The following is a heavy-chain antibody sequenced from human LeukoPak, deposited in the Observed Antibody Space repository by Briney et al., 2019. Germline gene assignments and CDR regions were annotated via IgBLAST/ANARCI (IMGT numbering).Heavy chain of an antibody. Sequence: ASVKVSCKASGYTFTGYYMHWVRQAPGQGLEWMGWINPNSGGTNYAQKFQGRVTMTRDTSISTAYMELSRLRSDDTAVYYCARDAPRSSCWFDPWGQGTLVTVSS. D-gene: IGHD6-6*01. CDR2: INPNSGGT. V-gene: IGHV1-2*02. CDR1: GYTFTGYY. CDR3: ARDAPRSSCWFDP. J-gene: IGHJ5*02.